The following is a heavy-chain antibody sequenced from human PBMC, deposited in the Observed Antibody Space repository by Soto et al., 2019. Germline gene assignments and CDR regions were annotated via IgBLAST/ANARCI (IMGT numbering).Heavy chain of an antibody. V-gene: IGHV3-48*04. CDR3: ARENYFDY. CDR2: ISSSSTTK. Sequence: GGSLRLSCAASGFTFNSYSMNWVRQAPGKGLEWVSYISSSSTTKYYVDSVKGRFTISRDNAKNSLYLQMNSLRAEDTAVYYCARENYFDYWGQGTLVTVSS. J-gene: IGHJ4*02. CDR1: GFTFNSYS.